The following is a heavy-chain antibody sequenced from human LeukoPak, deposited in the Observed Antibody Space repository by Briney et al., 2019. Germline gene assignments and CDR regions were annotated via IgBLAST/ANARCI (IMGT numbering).Heavy chain of an antibody. D-gene: IGHD2-15*01. V-gene: IGHV3-23*01. Sequence: GGSLRLSCSASGFTFTTYGMNWVRQVPGKGLEWVSSISGSGNNTYYVDSAKGRITISRDNSKNTLFLQINSLRAEDTAVYYCSRGPYCSGGTCFSLGEFDPWGQGTLVTVSS. J-gene: IGHJ5*02. CDR1: GFTFTTYG. CDR2: ISGSGNNT. CDR3: SRGPYCSGGTCFSLGEFDP.